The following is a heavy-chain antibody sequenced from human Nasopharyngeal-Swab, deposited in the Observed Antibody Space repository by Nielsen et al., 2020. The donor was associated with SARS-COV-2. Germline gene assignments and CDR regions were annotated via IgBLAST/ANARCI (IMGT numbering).Heavy chain of an antibody. V-gene: IGHV4-59*02. CDR1: GGSVTSYY. J-gene: IGHJ3*02. CDR3: ARVTVTTDAFDI. Sequence: SETLSLTCTVSGGSVTSYYWSWIRQPPGKGLEWIGYIYYSGSTKYNPSLKSRVIISVDTSKNQFALKLSSVTAADTAVYYCARVTVTTDAFDIWGQGTMVTVSS. D-gene: IGHD4-17*01. CDR2: IYYSGST.